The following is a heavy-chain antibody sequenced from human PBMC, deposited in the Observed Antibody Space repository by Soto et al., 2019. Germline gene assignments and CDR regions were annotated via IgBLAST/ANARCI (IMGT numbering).Heavy chain of an antibody. CDR1: GYTFINYG. J-gene: IGHJ4*02. CDR2: SSTSNGYT. CDR3: VRAVPTTRGTFDY. V-gene: IGHV1-18*01. Sequence: QVQLVQSGAEVKKPGASVKVSCKASGYTFINYGISWVRQAPGQGLEWMGWSSTSNGYTNYAQKFQGRVTMTTDTPTSTAYMELRNLRSDDTAVYYCVRAVPTTRGTFDYWGQGTLVTVSS. D-gene: IGHD2-2*01.